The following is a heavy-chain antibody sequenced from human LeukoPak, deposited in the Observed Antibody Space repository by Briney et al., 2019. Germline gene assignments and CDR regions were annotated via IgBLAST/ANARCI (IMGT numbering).Heavy chain of an antibody. Sequence: ASVKVSCKASGYTFTSYGISWVRQAPGHGLEWMGWISAYNGNTNYAQKLQGRVTMTTDTSTSTAYMELRSLRSDDTAVYYCARRKGYGSGDNWFDPWGQGTLVTVSS. CDR1: GYTFTSYG. J-gene: IGHJ5*02. CDR3: ARRKGYGSGDNWFDP. V-gene: IGHV1-18*01. CDR2: ISAYNGNT. D-gene: IGHD3-10*01.